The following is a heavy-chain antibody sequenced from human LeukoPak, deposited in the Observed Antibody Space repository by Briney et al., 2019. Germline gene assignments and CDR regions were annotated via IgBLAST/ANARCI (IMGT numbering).Heavy chain of an antibody. Sequence: GASVKVSCKASGYTFTNHAMHWVRQAPGQRLEWMGWINSGNGNTKYSQKFQGGVTISRDTSASTADMELSSLRTEDTAIYYCARETYYYGSGSHYYFDYWGQGTLVTVSS. J-gene: IGHJ4*02. V-gene: IGHV1-3*01. D-gene: IGHD3-10*01. CDR3: ARETYYYGSGSHYYFDY. CDR1: GYTFTNHA. CDR2: INSGNGNT.